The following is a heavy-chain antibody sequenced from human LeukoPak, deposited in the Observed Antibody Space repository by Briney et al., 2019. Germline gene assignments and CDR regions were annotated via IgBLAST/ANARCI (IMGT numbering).Heavy chain of an antibody. CDR3: ARGVPQYCSSTSCYTEYFQH. Sequence: ASVKVSCKASGYTFTGYYMHWVRQAPGQGLEWMGWINPNSGGTNYAQKFQGRVTMTRDTSISTAYMELSRLRSDDTAVYYCARGVPQYCSSTSCYTEYFQHWGQGTLVTVSS. CDR1: GYTFTGYY. J-gene: IGHJ1*01. V-gene: IGHV1-2*02. CDR2: INPNSGGT. D-gene: IGHD2-2*02.